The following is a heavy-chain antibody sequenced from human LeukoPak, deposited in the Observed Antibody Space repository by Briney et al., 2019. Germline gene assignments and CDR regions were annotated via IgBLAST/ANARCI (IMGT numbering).Heavy chain of an antibody. CDR3: ASVYSGSYYNAFDI. Sequence: GGSLRLSCAASGFTFSRYSMNWVRQAPGKGLEWVSSISSSSSYIYYADSVKGRFTISRDNAKNSLYLQMNSLRAEDTAVYYCASVYSGSYYNAFDIWRQGTMVTVSS. V-gene: IGHV3-21*01. CDR1: GFTFSRYS. D-gene: IGHD1-26*01. J-gene: IGHJ3*02. CDR2: ISSSSSYI.